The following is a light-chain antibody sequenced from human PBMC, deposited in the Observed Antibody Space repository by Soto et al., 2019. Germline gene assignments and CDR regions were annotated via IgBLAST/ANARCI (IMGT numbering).Light chain of an antibody. Sequence: QSVLTQPASVSGSPGQSITICCTGTSSDVGGYNYVSWYQQHPGKAPKLIIYGVSDRPSGVSNRFSGSKSGNMASLTISGLQVEDDADYYCSSYTGSSTWVFGGGTKLTVL. CDR2: GVS. CDR3: SSYTGSSTWV. CDR1: SSDVGGYNY. V-gene: IGLV2-14*01. J-gene: IGLJ3*02.